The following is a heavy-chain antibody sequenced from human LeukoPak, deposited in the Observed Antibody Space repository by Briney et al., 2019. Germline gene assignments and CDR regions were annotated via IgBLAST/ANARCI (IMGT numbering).Heavy chain of an antibody. CDR3: ARSQGLYGAADY. J-gene: IGHJ4*02. D-gene: IGHD2-2*02. CDR1: GYTFSDYW. Sequence: RAGESLKISCKASGYTFSDYWIGWVRQMPGQGLEWMGIVYPGDSDTRYSPSFQGHVTISADKSINTAYLQWSGLQASDNAIYFCARSQGLYGAADYWGQGTLV. CDR2: VYPGDSDT. V-gene: IGHV5-51*01.